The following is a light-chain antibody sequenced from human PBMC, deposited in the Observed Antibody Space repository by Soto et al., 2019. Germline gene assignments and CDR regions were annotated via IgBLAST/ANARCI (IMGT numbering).Light chain of an antibody. J-gene: IGKJ1*01. Sequence: DIQMTQSPSSLSASVRDRVTITCRASQGISNYLAWYQQKPGKVPKLLIYAASTLQSGVPSRFSGSGSGTDFALTSSNLQPEDVATYYCQKYDSAPWTFGQGTEVEIK. CDR3: QKYDSAPWT. CDR1: QGISNY. CDR2: AAS. V-gene: IGKV1-27*01.